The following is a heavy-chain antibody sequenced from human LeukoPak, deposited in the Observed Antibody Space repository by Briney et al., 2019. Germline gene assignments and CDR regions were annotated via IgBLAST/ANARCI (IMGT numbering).Heavy chain of an antibody. CDR2: ISGSGGNT. V-gene: IGHV3-23*01. Sequence: GGSLRLSCAASGFTFSNYGMSWVRQAPGKGLEWVSTISGSGGNTYYADPVKGRFTISRDTSKNTLYLQMNSPRAEDTAVYYCAKDMYYDSSGPVFDYWGQGTLVTVSS. CDR1: GFTFSNYG. J-gene: IGHJ4*02. CDR3: AKDMYYDSSGPVFDY. D-gene: IGHD3-22*01.